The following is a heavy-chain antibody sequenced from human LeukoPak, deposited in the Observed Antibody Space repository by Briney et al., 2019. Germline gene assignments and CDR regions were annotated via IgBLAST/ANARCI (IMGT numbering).Heavy chain of an antibody. CDR2: IYYSGST. CDR3: ARGGVWFGEPINWFDP. J-gene: IGHJ5*02. Sequence: SQTLSLTCTVSGGSISSGDNYWSWIRQPPGKGLEWIGYIYYSGSTYYNPSLKSRVTISVDTSKNQFSLKLSSVTAADTAVYYCARGGVWFGEPINWFDPWGQGTLVAVSS. V-gene: IGHV4-30-4*01. D-gene: IGHD3-10*01. CDR1: GGSISSGDNY.